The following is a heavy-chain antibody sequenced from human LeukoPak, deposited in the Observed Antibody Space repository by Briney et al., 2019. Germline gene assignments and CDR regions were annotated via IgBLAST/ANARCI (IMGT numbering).Heavy chain of an antibody. J-gene: IGHJ5*02. Sequence: GGSLRLSCAASGFTFSDYYMTWIRQAPGKGPEWVSYISSSGTTIYYEDSMKGRFTTSRDNAKNSLYLEMNSLRAEDTAVYYCARGYYHFWSGYYPWGHGTLVTVSS. V-gene: IGHV3-11*04. D-gene: IGHD3-3*01. CDR2: ISSSGTTI. CDR3: ARGYYHFWSGYYP. CDR1: GFTFSDYY.